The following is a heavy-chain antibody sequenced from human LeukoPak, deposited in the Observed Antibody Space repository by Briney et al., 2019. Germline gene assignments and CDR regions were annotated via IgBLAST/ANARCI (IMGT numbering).Heavy chain of an antibody. D-gene: IGHD5-18*01. J-gene: IGHJ4*02. Sequence: GGSLRLSCAASGFTFSSYWMSWVRQAPGKGLEWVANIKQDGSEKYYVDSVKGRFTISRDNAKNSLYLQMNSLGAEDTAVYYCVSGIADSYGPEFDYWGQGTLVTVSS. CDR2: IKQDGSEK. V-gene: IGHV3-7*01. CDR3: VSGIADSYGPEFDY. CDR1: GFTFSSYW.